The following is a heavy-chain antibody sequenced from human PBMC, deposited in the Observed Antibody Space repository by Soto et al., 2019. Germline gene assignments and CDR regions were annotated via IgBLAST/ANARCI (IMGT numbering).Heavy chain of an antibody. D-gene: IGHD3-22*01. V-gene: IGHV1-69*13. CDR3: AREADYDSRGYYYFY. Sequence: SVKVSCKSSGGTFSRYAISWVRQAPGQGLEWMGGIIPIFGTAKYAQKFQGRVTITADESTRTAYMELSSLRSEDTAVYYCAREADYDSRGYYYFYWGQGTLVTVSS. CDR2: IIPIFGTA. CDR1: GGTFSRYA. J-gene: IGHJ4*02.